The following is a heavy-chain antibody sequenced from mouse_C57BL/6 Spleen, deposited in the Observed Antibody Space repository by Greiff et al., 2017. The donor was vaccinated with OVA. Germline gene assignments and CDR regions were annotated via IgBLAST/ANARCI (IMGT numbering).Heavy chain of an antibody. CDR2: IYPGDGDT. J-gene: IGHJ4*01. CDR3: ARSPFGHAMDY. CDR1: GYAFSSSW. Sequence: QVQLKESGPELVKPGASVKISCKASGYAFSSSWMNWVKQRPGKGLEWIGRIYPGDGDTNYNGKFKGKATLTADKSSSTAYMQLSSLTSEDSAVYCCARSPFGHAMDYWGQGTSVTVSS. V-gene: IGHV1-82*01.